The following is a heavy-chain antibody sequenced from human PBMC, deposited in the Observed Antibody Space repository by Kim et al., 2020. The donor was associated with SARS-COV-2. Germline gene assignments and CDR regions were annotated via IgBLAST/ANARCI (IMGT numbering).Heavy chain of an antibody. CDR3: ARLPVLRYVDWLSDLDAFDI. V-gene: IGHV4-30-2*04. Sequence: RVTISVDTSKNQFSLKLSSVTAADTAVYYCARLPVLRYVDWLSDLDAFDIWGQGTMVTVSS. D-gene: IGHD3-9*01. J-gene: IGHJ3*02.